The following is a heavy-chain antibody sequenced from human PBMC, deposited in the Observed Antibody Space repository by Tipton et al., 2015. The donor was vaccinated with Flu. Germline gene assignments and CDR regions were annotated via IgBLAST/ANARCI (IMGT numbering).Heavy chain of an antibody. CDR1: GFTFSRYA. CDR3: AKQRGHAPPYWYFDV. J-gene: IGHJ2*01. Sequence: SLRLSCAASGFTFSRYAMAWVRQAPGKGLEYVSSISGSGGDTYYADSLKGRFTISRDNSRNTVYLQMNSLRAEDTAIFYCAKQRGHAPPYWYFDVGGRGTLVTVSS. D-gene: IGHD2-15*01. CDR2: ISGSGGDT. V-gene: IGHV3-23*01.